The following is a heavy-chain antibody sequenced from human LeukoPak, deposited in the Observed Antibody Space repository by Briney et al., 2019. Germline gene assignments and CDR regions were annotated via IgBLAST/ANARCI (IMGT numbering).Heavy chain of an antibody. Sequence: ALVKVSCKASGYTFTSYAMHWVRQAPGQRLEWMGWINAGNGNTKYSQKFQGRVTITRDTSASTAYMELSSLRSEDTAVYYCAREEQWLVPYYFDYWGQGTLVTVSS. CDR2: INAGNGNT. J-gene: IGHJ4*02. CDR3: AREEQWLVPYYFDY. V-gene: IGHV1-3*01. D-gene: IGHD6-19*01. CDR1: GYTFTSYA.